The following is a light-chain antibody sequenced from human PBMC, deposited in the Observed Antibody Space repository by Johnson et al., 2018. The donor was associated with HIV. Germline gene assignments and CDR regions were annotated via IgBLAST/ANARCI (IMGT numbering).Light chain of an antibody. Sequence: QSVLTQPPSVSAAPGQKVTISCSGTSSNVGNNYVSWYQQFPGTAPKLLIYENNKRPSGIPDRFSGSKSGTSATLGIAGLQTGDEADYYCGTWNNSLSANYVFGTGTRVTVL. CDR2: ENN. CDR3: GTWNNSLSANYV. CDR1: SSNVGNNY. J-gene: IGLJ1*01. V-gene: IGLV1-51*02.